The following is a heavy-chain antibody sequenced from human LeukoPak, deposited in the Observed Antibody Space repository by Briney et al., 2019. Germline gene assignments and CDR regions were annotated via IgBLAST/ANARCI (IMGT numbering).Heavy chain of an antibody. V-gene: IGHV4-4*02. D-gene: IGHD2-21*02. CDR2: IYHSGST. CDR3: ARWGYCGGDCYMIDY. CDR1: GGSISSNNW. Sequence: SGTLSLTCAVSGGSISSNNWWSWVRQPPGKGLEWIGEIYHSGSTNYNPSLKSRVTISVDKSKNQFSLKLSSVTAADTAVYYCARWGYCGGDCYMIDYWGQGTLVTVSS. J-gene: IGHJ4*02.